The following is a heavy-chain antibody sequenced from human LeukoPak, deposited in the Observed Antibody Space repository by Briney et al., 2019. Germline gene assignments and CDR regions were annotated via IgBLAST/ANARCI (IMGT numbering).Heavy chain of an antibody. D-gene: IGHD3-22*01. CDR1: GGSFSGYY. CDR2: IYYSGST. Sequence: SETLSLTCAVYGGSFSGYYWSWIRQPPGKGLEWIGSIYYSGSTYYNPSLKSRVTISVDTSKNQFSLKLSSVTAADTAVYYCARTTYYYDSSGYYYYYWGQGTLVTVSS. J-gene: IGHJ4*02. V-gene: IGHV4-34*01. CDR3: ARTTYYYDSSGYYYYY.